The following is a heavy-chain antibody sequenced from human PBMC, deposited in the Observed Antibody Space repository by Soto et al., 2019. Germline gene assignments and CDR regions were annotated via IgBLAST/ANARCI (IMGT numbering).Heavy chain of an antibody. D-gene: IGHD2-15*01. CDR3: ARDLLGYCSGGSCYKGDY. Sequence: ASVKVSCKASGYTFTSYYMHWVRQAPRQGLEWMGIINPSGGSTSYAQKFQGRVTMTRDTSTSTVYMELSSLRSEDTAVYYCARDLLGYCSGGSCYKGDYWGQGTLVTVSS. CDR1: GYTFTSYY. V-gene: IGHV1-46*01. CDR2: INPSGGST. J-gene: IGHJ4*02.